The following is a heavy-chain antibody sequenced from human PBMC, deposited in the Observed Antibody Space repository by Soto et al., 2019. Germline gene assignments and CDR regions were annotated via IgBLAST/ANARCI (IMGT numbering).Heavy chain of an antibody. CDR1: GFSLSTSGVG. J-gene: IGHJ4*02. V-gene: IGHV2-5*02. Sequence: QITLKESGPMLVKPTQTLTLTCTFSGFSLSTSGVGVGWIRQPPGKALEWLALIYWDDDKRYNPSLKSRLTITKDSSKNQVVLKMTNMDPVDTATYYCAHRRGYSWDFDYWGQGTLVTVSS. CDR2: IYWDDDK. CDR3: AHRRGYSWDFDY. D-gene: IGHD5-18*01.